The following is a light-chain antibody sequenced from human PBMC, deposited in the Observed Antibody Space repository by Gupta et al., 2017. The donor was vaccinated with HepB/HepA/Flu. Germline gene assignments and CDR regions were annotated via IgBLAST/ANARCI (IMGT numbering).Light chain of an antibody. CDR3: MQALQTPPFT. CDR1: QSPLHSNGYNY. V-gene: IGKV2-28*01. Sequence: IVMTQSQLSLPVTPGEPASISCRSSQSPLHSNGYNYLDWYLQKPGQSPQLLIYLGSNRASGVPDRFSGSGSGTDFTLKISRVEAEDVGVYYCMQALQTPPFTFGPGTKVDIK. CDR2: LGS. J-gene: IGKJ3*01.